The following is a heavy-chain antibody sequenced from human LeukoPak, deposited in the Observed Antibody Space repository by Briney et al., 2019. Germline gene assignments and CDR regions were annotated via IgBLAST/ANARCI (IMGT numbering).Heavy chain of an antibody. CDR2: IRSKAYGGTT. D-gene: IGHD3-22*01. J-gene: IGHJ5*02. CDR3: TRVDYYDSSGYYYGP. Sequence: GGALRLSCTASGFPFGDYAMSWFRQAPGKGLEWVGFIRSKAYGGTTEYAECVKGRFTISRDDSKSIAYLQMNSLKAEDTAVYYCTRVDYYDSSGYYYGPWGQGTLVTVSS. CDR1: GFPFGDYA. V-gene: IGHV3-49*03.